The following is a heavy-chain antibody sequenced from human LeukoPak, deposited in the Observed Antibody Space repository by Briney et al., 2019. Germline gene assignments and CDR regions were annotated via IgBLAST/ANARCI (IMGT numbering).Heavy chain of an antibody. D-gene: IGHD6-6*01. CDR2: ISYDGSNK. CDR3: AKDQQLVAYDAFDI. CDR1: GFTFSSYG. V-gene: IGHV3-30*18. Sequence: GGSLRLSCAASGFTFSSYGMHWVRQAPGKGLEWVAVISYDGSNKYYADSVKGRFTISRDNSKNTLYLQMNSLRAEDTAVYYCAKDQQLVAYDAFDIWGQGTMVTVSS. J-gene: IGHJ3*02.